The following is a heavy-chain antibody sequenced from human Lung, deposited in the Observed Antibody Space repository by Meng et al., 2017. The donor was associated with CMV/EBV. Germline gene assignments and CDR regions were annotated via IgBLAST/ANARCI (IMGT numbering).Heavy chain of an antibody. CDR2: IYAGSGDT. CDR1: GHSFTTYA. CDR3: ASDVIGGQNY. V-gene: IGHV1-3*01. J-gene: IGHJ4*02. Sequence: KVSCKACGHSFTTYALHWVRQAPGQSLEWMGRIYAGSGDTKYSPRFQGRLTFTRDTSVNTVYMDLSSLTSEDTAVYYCASDVIGGQNYWGQGTLVTVSS. D-gene: IGHD3-16*01.